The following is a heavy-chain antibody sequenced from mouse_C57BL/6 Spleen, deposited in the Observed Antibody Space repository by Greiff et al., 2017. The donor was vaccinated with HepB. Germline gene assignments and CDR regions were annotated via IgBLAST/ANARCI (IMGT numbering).Heavy chain of an antibody. CDR3: AREWGYDGGFDY. D-gene: IGHD2-2*01. CDR1: GYTFTDYN. V-gene: IGHV1-22*01. Sequence: VQLQQSGPELVKPGASVKMSCKASGYTFTDYNMHWVKQSHGKSLEWIGYINPNNGGTSYNQKFKGKATLTVNKSSSTAYMELRSLTSEDSAVYDCAREWGYDGGFDYWGQGTTLTVSS. CDR2: INPNNGGT. J-gene: IGHJ2*01.